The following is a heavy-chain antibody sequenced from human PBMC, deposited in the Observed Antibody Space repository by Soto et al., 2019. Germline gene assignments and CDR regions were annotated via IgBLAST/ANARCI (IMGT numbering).Heavy chain of an antibody. D-gene: IGHD6-19*01. V-gene: IGHV1-18*01. J-gene: IGHJ4*02. CDR1: GYTFTSYG. Sequence: ASVKVSCKASGYTFTSYGISWVRQAPGQGLEWMGWISAYNGNTNYAQKLQGRVTMTTDTSTSTAYMELRSLRSDDTAVYYCARDPPQPGIAVAGDYWGQGTLVTVSS. CDR2: ISAYNGNT. CDR3: ARDPPQPGIAVAGDY.